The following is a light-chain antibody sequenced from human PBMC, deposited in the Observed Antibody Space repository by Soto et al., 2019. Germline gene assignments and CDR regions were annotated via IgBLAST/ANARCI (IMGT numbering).Light chain of an antibody. J-gene: IGLJ2*01. CDR3: SSYASSSTI. Sequence: QSALTQPASVSGSPGQSITISCTGTSSDIGGYNYVSWYQQHPGKAPKLIIYEVSNRPSGVSNRFSGSKSGNTASLTISGLQSEDGADYYCSSYASSSTIFAGGTKLTVL. V-gene: IGLV2-14*01. CDR2: EVS. CDR1: SSDIGGYNY.